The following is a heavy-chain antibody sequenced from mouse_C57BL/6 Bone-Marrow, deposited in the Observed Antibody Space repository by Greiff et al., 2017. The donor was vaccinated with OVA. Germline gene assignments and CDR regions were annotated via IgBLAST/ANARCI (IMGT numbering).Heavy chain of an antibody. Sequence: VQLQQSGAELVKPGASVKLSCTASGFNINDYYMHWVKQRPEQGLEWIGRIDPEDGETKYDPKFQGKATITADTSSNTAYLQLSSLTSEDTAVEYCARNGSSYDYYAMDYWGQGTSVTVSS. CDR3: ARNGSSYDYYAMDY. J-gene: IGHJ4*01. D-gene: IGHD1-1*01. CDR1: GFNINDYY. CDR2: IDPEDGET. V-gene: IGHV14-2*01.